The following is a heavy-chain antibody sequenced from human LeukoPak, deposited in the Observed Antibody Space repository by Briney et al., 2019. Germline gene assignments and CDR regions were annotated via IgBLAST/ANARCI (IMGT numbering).Heavy chain of an antibody. Sequence: ASVKVSCKSSGYTFTNYDINWVRQATGQGLEWMGWMNPNSGNTNYAQKLQGRVTMTTDTSTSTAYMELRSLRSDDTAVYYCARDGSSSSSVYYYYGMDVWGQGTTVTVSS. D-gene: IGHD6-6*01. J-gene: IGHJ6*02. V-gene: IGHV1-18*01. CDR2: MNPNSGNT. CDR3: ARDGSSSSSVYYYYGMDV. CDR1: GYTFTNYD.